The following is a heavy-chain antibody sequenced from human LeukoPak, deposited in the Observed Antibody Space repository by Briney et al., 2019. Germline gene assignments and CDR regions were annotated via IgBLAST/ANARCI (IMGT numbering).Heavy chain of an antibody. CDR1: GGSISSYY. CDR3: ARRRTLTVSGGCCWFDP. D-gene: IGHD1-26*01. V-gene: IGHV4-4*09. Sequence: PSETLSLTCTVSGGSISSYYWSWIRQPPGKGLEWIGYIHTSGSTNDNSSLKSRVTISVDTSKNQFTLKLRSVTAADAAVYDCARRRTLTVSGGCCWFDPWGQGTLVTVSS. J-gene: IGHJ5*02. CDR2: IHTSGST.